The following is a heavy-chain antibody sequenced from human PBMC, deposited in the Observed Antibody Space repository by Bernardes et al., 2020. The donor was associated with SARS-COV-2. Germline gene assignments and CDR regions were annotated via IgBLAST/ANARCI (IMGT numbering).Heavy chain of an antibody. CDR2: IYYSGST. CDR3: ARPELYSSSWRDAFDI. V-gene: IGHV4-39*01. J-gene: IGHJ3*02. Sequence: SETLSLTCTVSGGSISSSSYYWGWIRQPPGKGLEWIGSIYYSGSTYYNPSLKSRVTISVDTSKNQFSLKLSSVTAADTAVYYCARPELYSSSWRDAFDIWGQGTMVTVSS. CDR1: GGSISSSSYY. D-gene: IGHD6-13*01.